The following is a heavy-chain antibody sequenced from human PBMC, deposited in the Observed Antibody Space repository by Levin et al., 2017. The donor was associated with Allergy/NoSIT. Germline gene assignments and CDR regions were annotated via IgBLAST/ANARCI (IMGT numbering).Heavy chain of an antibody. CDR2: ISYDGSNK. Sequence: GESLKISCAASGFTFSSYAMHWVRQAPGKGLEWVAVISYDGSNKYYADSVKGRFTISRDNSKNTLYLQMTSLRAEDTAVYYCARGVGMLSVPAAMSGVSSDWYFDRWGRGTLVTVAA. CDR3: ARGVGMLSVPAAMSGVSSDWYFDR. D-gene: IGHD2-2*01. J-gene: IGHJ2*01. V-gene: IGHV3-30-3*01. CDR1: GFTFSSYA.